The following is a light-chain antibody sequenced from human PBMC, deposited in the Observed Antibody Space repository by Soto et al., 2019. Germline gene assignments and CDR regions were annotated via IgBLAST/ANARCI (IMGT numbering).Light chain of an antibody. J-gene: IGKJ4*01. V-gene: IGKV1-27*01. CDR1: QGISNY. CDR3: QKYNSVPLT. CDR2: AAS. Sequence: DIQMTQSPSSLSASVGDRVTITCRANQGISNYLAWYQQKPGKVPKLLIYAASTLQSAVPSRCSGSESGTHFTLTISSLHPEDVATYYCQKYNSVPLTFGGGTKVEIK.